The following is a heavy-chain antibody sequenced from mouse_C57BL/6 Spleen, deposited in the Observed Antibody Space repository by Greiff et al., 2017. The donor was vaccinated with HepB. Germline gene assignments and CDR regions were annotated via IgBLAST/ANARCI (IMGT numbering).Heavy chain of an antibody. D-gene: IGHD2-4*01. CDR2: INPNNGGT. Sequence: EVQLQQSGPELVKPGASVKMSCKASGYTFTDYNMHWVKQSHGKSLEWIGYINPNNGGTSYNQKFKGKATLTVNKSSSTAYMELRSLTSEDSAVYYCASRIYYDYDEWYFDVWGTGTTVTVSS. CDR1: GYTFTDYN. J-gene: IGHJ1*03. CDR3: ASRIYYDYDEWYFDV. V-gene: IGHV1-22*01.